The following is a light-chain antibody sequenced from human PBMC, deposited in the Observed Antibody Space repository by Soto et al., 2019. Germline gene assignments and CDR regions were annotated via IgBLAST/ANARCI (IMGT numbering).Light chain of an antibody. Sequence: ELVMTQSPATLSVSPGERATLSCRASQSVSTNLAWYQQKPGQSPRLLIYGTSTRATGVPARFSGGGSGTEFTLTINSLQSEDFVVYFCHQYNFWPTFGQGTKVDIK. J-gene: IGKJ1*01. V-gene: IGKV3-15*01. CDR1: QSVSTN. CDR2: GTS. CDR3: HQYNFWPT.